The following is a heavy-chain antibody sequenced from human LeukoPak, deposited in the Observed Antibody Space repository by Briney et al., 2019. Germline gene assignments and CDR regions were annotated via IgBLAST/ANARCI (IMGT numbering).Heavy chain of an antibody. J-gene: IGHJ5*02. CDR1: GGSISSSSYY. Sequence: SETLSLTCTVSGGSISSSSYYWGWIRQPPGKGLEWIGSIYYSGSTYYNPSLKSRVTISVDTSKNQFSLKLSSVTATDTAVYYCARLTAMAFNWFDPWGQGTLVTVSS. V-gene: IGHV4-39*01. D-gene: IGHD5-18*01. CDR3: ARLTAMAFNWFDP. CDR2: IYYSGST.